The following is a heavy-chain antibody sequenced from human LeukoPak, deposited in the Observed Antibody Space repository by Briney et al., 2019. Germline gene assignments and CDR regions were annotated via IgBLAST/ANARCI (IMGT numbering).Heavy chain of an antibody. CDR2: ISSSSSYI. CDR3: ARDLFGLVAATPSEFGY. Sequence: GGSLRLSCAASGFTFSSYSMNWVRQAPGKGLEWVSSISSSSSYIYYADSVKGRFTISRDNAKNSLYLQMNSLRAEDTAVYYCARDLFGLVAATPSEFGYWGQGTLVTVSS. CDR1: GFTFSSYS. D-gene: IGHD2-15*01. V-gene: IGHV3-21*01. J-gene: IGHJ4*02.